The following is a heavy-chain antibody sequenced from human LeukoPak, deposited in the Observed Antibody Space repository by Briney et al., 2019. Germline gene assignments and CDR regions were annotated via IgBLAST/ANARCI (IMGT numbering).Heavy chain of an antibody. CDR3: ARDAPSYYYDSSGRYTYFDY. D-gene: IGHD3-22*01. J-gene: IGHJ4*02. CDR1: GGSISSYY. CDR2: IYTSGST. V-gene: IGHV4-4*07. Sequence: SETLSLTCTVSGGSISSYYWSWIRQPAGKGLEWIGRIYTSGSTNYNPSLKSRVTMSVDTSKNQFSLKLSSVTAADTAVYYCARDAPSYYYDSSGRYTYFDYWGQGTLVTVSS.